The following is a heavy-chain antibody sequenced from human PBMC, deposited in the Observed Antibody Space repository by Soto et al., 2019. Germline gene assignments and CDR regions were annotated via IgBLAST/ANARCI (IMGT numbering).Heavy chain of an antibody. CDR2: IKQDGREK. J-gene: IGHJ4*02. CDR3: ARGRSDDYFDY. CDR1: GFTFSGYY. D-gene: IGHD2-15*01. Sequence: EVQLVESGGGLVQPGGSLRLSCAASGFTFSGYYMTWVRQSPGRGLEWVGNIKQDGREKYYVDSLQGRFTISRDNAKKSLYLQMHSLRVEDTAVYYCARGRSDDYFDYWGQGTLVTVSS. V-gene: IGHV3-7*01.